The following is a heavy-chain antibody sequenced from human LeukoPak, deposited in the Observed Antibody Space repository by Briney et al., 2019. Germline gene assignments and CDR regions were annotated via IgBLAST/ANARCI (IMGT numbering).Heavy chain of an antibody. CDR1: GYSFTSYW. D-gene: IGHD6-13*01. V-gene: IGHV5-51*01. CDR3: ARRIAAAGEIDY. Sequence: GESLKISCKGSGYSFTSYWIAWVRQMPGKGLEWMGIIYPGDSDTRYSPSFQGQVTISADKSIRTAYLQWSSLKAADTAMYYCARRIAAAGEIDYWGQGTLVTVSS. CDR2: IYPGDSDT. J-gene: IGHJ4*02.